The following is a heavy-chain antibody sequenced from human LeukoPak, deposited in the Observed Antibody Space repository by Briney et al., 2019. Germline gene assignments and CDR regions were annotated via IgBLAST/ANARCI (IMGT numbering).Heavy chain of an antibody. D-gene: IGHD4-17*01. CDR3: AHYGDYRFMYYFDY. V-gene: IGHV2-5*02. Sequence: SGPTLVNPTQTLTLTCSLSGFSLSTRGLGVGWIRQPPGEAPEWLALLYWDDNYLYSPSLRRRLTITKDTSKNRVVFTMTNMDPVDTATYYCAHYGDYRFMYYFDYWGQGTLVTVSS. CDR1: GFSLSTRGLG. CDR2: LYWDDNY. J-gene: IGHJ4*02.